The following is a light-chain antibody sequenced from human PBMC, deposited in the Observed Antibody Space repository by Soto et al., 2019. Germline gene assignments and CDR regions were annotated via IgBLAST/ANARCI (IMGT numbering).Light chain of an antibody. CDR1: QSISNSY. V-gene: IGKV3-20*01. J-gene: IGKJ1*01. CDR2: GAS. CDR3: QQYGSSPWT. Sequence: EIVLTQSPDTLSLSPGERATLSCRASQSISNSYIAWYQQKPGQAPRLLIYGASSRATGIPDRFSGSGSGTDFTLTISRLEPDDFAVFYCQQYGSSPWTFGQGTKGEIK.